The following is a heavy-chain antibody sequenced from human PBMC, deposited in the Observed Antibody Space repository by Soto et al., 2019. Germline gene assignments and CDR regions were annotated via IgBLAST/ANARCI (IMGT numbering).Heavy chain of an antibody. CDR1: GFTFSSYG. Sequence: ASVKVFCKASGFTFSSYGLNWVRQAPGQGLEWMGWVSANNGHTNYAQNLQGRVSMTTDTSTSTAYMELRGLTFDDTAVYYCARDIESVTAKHFFYYYAMDVWGQGTTVTVSS. J-gene: IGHJ6*02. CDR3: ARDIESVTAKHFFYYYAMDV. CDR2: VSANNGHT. D-gene: IGHD2-8*01. V-gene: IGHV1-18*01.